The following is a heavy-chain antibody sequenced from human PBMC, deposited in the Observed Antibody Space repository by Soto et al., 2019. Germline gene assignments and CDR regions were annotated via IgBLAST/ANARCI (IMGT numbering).Heavy chain of an antibody. CDR3: ARILYDFWSGYSIRWFDP. CDR1: GFSLSNAIMG. CDR2: IFSNDEK. J-gene: IGHJ5*02. D-gene: IGHD3-3*01. Sequence: QVTLKESGPVLVKPTETLTLTCTVSGFSLSNAIMGVSWIRQPPGKALEWLAHIFSNDEKSYSTSLKSRLTISKDTANSQVVLTMTNMDPVDTATYYCARILYDFWSGYSIRWFDPWGQGTLVTVSS. V-gene: IGHV2-26*01.